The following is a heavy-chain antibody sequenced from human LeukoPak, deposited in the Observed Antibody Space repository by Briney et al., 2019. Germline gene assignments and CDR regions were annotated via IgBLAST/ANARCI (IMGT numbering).Heavy chain of an antibody. CDR3: ARTKGGTMVRGVNRYYFDY. CDR1: GFTFSSYW. D-gene: IGHD3-10*01. V-gene: IGHV3-7*01. CDR2: IKQDGSEK. Sequence: GGSLRLSCAASGFTFSSYWMSWVRQAPGKGLEWVANIKQDGSEKYYVGSVKGRFTISRDNAKNSLYLQMNSLRAEDTAVYYCARTKGGTMVRGVNRYYFDYWGQGTLVTVSS. J-gene: IGHJ4*02.